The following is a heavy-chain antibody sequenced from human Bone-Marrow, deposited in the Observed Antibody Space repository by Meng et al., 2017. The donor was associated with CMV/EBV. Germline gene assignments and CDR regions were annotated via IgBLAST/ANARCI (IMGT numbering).Heavy chain of an antibody. Sequence: SVKVSCKASGGTFSSYAISWVRQAPGQGLEWMGGIIPIFGTANYAQKFQGRVTITTDESTSTAYMELSSLRSEDTAVYYCARSRTSHNYYYYGMDVWGQGTTVTVSS. V-gene: IGHV1-69*05. CDR1: GGTFSSYA. CDR3: ARSRTSHNYYYYGMDV. CDR2: IIPIFGTA. J-gene: IGHJ6*02.